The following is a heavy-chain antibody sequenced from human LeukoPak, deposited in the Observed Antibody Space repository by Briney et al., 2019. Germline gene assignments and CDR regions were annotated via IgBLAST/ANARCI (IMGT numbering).Heavy chain of an antibody. Sequence: ASVKVSCKTSGHTFKDYGVSWVRQAPGQGLEWVGRISAFSGNTNYAQKFQGRVTVTTDTSTSTAYMELRSLTSDDTAVYYCARVGQLFDYGGQGTLVIVSS. V-gene: IGHV1-18*01. CDR2: ISAFSGNT. CDR1: GHTFKDYG. J-gene: IGHJ4*02. CDR3: ARVGQLFDY. D-gene: IGHD6-13*01.